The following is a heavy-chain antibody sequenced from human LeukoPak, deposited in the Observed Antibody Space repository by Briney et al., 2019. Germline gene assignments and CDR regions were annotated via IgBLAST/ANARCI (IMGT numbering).Heavy chain of an antibody. J-gene: IGHJ4*02. CDR3: ARTPYSSGWYGFDY. Sequence: SETLSLTCSVSGGSISSYYWSWLRQPAGKGLEWIGRISTSGSTNYNPSFKSRVTMSVDTSKNQLSLKLSSVTAADTAVYYCARTPYSSGWYGFDYWGQGNLVTVSS. CDR1: GGSISSYY. D-gene: IGHD6-19*01. V-gene: IGHV4-4*07. CDR2: ISTSGST.